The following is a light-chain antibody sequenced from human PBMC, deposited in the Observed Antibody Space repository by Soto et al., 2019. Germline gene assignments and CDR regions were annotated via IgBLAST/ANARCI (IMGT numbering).Light chain of an antibody. V-gene: IGLV2-14*01. Sequence: QSVLTQPASVSGSPGQSITISCTGTSSDVGYYNFVSWYQQHPGKAPKLIIYEVSNRPSGVSNRFSASKSGNTASLTISGLQAEDEAYYHCSSYSGSTAFYVFGTGTKVTVL. J-gene: IGLJ1*01. CDR3: SSYSGSTAFYV. CDR2: EVS. CDR1: SSDVGYYNF.